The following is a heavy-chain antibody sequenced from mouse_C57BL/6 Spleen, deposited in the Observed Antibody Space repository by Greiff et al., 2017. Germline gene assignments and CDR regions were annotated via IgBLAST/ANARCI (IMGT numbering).Heavy chain of an antibody. V-gene: IGHV1-15*01. CDR3: TRRGLYYDPFDY. CDR2: IDPETGGT. J-gene: IGHJ2*01. D-gene: IGHD2-4*01. Sequence: QVQLKESGAELVRPGASVTLSCKASGYTFTDYEMHWVKQTPVHGLEWIGAIDPETGGTAYNQKFKGKAILTADKSSSTAYMELRSLTSEDSAVYYCTRRGLYYDPFDYWGQGTTLTVSS. CDR1: GYTFTDYE.